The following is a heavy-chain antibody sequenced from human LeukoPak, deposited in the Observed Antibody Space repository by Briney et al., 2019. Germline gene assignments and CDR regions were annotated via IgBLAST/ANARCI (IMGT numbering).Heavy chain of an antibody. J-gene: IGHJ4*02. CDR1: GFTFSSYE. Sequence: GGSLRLSCAASGFTFSSYEMNWVRQAPGKGLEWVAVISYDGSNKYYADSVKGRFTISRDNSKNTLYLQMNSLRAEDTAVYYCARDSLAVAPRGYFDYWGQGTLVTVSS. D-gene: IGHD6-19*01. CDR3: ARDSLAVAPRGYFDY. CDR2: ISYDGSNK. V-gene: IGHV3-30-3*01.